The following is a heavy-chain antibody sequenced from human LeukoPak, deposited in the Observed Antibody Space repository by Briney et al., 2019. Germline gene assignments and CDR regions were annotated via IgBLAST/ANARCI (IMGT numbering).Heavy chain of an antibody. CDR1: GFTFSSYW. Sequence: PGGSLRLSCAASGFTFSSYWMSWVRQAPGEGLEWVANIKQDGSEKYYVDSVKGRFTISRDNAKNSLYLQMNSLRAEDTAVYYCARGPITMVRGVPAAWGQGTLVTVSS. CDR3: ARGPITMVRGVPAA. CDR2: IKQDGSEK. D-gene: IGHD3-10*01. J-gene: IGHJ5*02. V-gene: IGHV3-7*03.